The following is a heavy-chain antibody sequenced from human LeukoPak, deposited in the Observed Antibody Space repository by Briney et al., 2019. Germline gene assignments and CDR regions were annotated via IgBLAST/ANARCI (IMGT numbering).Heavy chain of an antibody. J-gene: IGHJ3*02. D-gene: IGHD3-10*01. CDR3: AKDILLWFGELSHDAFDI. CDR2: ISGSGGST. CDR1: GFTFSSYA. V-gene: IGHV3-23*01. Sequence: GGSLRLSCAASGFTFSSYAMSWVRQAPGKGLEWVSAISGSGGSTYYADSVKGRFTISRDNSKNTLYLQMNSLRAEDTAVYYCAKDILLWFGELSHDAFDIWGQGTMVTVSS.